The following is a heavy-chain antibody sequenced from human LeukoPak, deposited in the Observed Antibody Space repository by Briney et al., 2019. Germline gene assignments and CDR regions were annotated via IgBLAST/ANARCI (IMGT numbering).Heavy chain of an antibody. V-gene: IGHV3-9*01. J-gene: IGHJ5*02. CDR3: AKDIVATITGWFDP. CDR1: GFTFDDYA. CDR2: ISWNSGSI. Sequence: PGRSLRLSCAASGFTFDDYAMHWVRQAPGKGLEWVSGISWNSGSIGYADSVKGRFTISRDNAKNSLYLQMNSLRAEDTALYYCAKDIVATITGWFDPWGQGTLVTASS. D-gene: IGHD5-12*01.